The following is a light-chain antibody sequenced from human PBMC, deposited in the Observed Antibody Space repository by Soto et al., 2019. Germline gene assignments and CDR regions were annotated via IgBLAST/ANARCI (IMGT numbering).Light chain of an antibody. CDR3: QQYNGDSGLT. CDR1: QNIRSW. CDR2: SAS. J-gene: IGKJ4*01. Sequence: DIQMTQYPSTLSASIGDRVTITCRASQNIRSWVAWYQQKPGKAPDLLIYSASGLESRVPSRFSGSGFGTEFTLTISSLHPDDFATYYCQQYNGDSGLTFGGGTKVEIK. V-gene: IGKV1-5*03.